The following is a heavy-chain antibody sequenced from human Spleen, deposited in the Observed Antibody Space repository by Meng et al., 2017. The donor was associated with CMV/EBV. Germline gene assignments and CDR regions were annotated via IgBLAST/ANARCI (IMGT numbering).Heavy chain of an antibody. CDR2: ISYSGSHK. Sequence: GESLKISCEASGFTFSNYGMHWVRQAPGKGLECVAIISYSGSHKYYADSVKGRFTISRDNSKNTLYLQMDNLGAEDTALYYCAKDQHSNPFYYVLDVWGQGTAVTVSS. CDR3: AKDQHSNPFYYVLDV. D-gene: IGHD5-18*01. CDR1: GFTFSNYG. V-gene: IGHV3-30*18. J-gene: IGHJ6*02.